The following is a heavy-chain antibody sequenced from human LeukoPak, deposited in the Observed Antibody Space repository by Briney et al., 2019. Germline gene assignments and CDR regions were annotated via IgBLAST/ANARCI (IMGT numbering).Heavy chain of an antibody. D-gene: IGHD4-17*01. V-gene: IGHV4-39*01. CDR1: GGSISSSSYY. J-gene: IGHJ4*02. Sequence: SETLSLTCTVSGGSISSSSYYWGWIRQSPGKGLEWIGSIYYSGSTYYIPSLKSRVTISVDTSKNQFSLKLSSVTAADTAVYYCARATVTMLVDYWGQGTLVTVSS. CDR3: ARATVTMLVDY. CDR2: IYYSGST.